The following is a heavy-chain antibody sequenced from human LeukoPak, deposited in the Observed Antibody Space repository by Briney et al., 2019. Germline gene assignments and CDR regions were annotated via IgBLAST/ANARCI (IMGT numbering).Heavy chain of an antibody. Sequence: PSETLSLTCNVSGVSLNNYYWTWVRQSLGKGLEWIGYIFDIGNTNYNPSLKSRATISLDRSKNQFSLRLNSVTAADTAVYYCAKGMMPDWFDPWGQGTLVTVST. CDR2: IFDIGNT. CDR1: GVSLNNYY. J-gene: IGHJ5*02. D-gene: IGHD2-2*01. V-gene: IGHV4-59*01. CDR3: AKGMMPDWFDP.